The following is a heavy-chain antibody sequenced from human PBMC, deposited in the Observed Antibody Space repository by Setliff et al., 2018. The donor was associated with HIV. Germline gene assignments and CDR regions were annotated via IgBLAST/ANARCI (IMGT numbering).Heavy chain of an antibody. V-gene: IGHV3-30*02. CDR2: IRYTGNNK. Sequence: GGSLRLSCAASGFTFSSYGIHWVRQAPGKGLEWVAFIRYTGNNKYYTDSVKGRFTISRDNSKNTLYLQMNSLRAEDTAVYYCAKDHATSSWFTALLDYWGQGALVTVSS. J-gene: IGHJ4*02. CDR1: GFTFSSYG. D-gene: IGHD6-13*01. CDR3: AKDHATSSWFTALLDY.